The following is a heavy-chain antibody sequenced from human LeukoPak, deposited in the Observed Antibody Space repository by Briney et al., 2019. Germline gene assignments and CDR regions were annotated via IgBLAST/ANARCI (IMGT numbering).Heavy chain of an antibody. Sequence: ASVKVSCKASGYTFTGYYMHWVRQAPGQGLEWMGWINPNSGGTNYAQKFQGRVTMTRDMSTSTVYMELSSLRSEDTAVYYCARGTVVVVADYWFDPWGQGTLVTVSS. CDR1: GYTFTGYY. CDR2: INPNSGGT. D-gene: IGHD2-15*01. J-gene: IGHJ5*02. CDR3: ARGTVVVVADYWFDP. V-gene: IGHV1-2*02.